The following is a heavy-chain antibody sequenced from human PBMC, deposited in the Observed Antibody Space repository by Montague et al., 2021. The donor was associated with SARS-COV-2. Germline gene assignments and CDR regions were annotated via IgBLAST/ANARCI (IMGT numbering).Heavy chain of an antibody. Sequence: SLRLSCAASGFTFSTSGMHWVRQAPGKGLEWVALIWNDGSRQYYXXSLKDRFTVSRDNSKNTVYLQMNSLTGEDTAVYYCVPDGGSGNMEYWGQGTLVTVSS. CDR3: VPDGGSGNMEY. V-gene: IGHV3-33*01. D-gene: IGHD3-10*01. CDR1: GFTFSTSG. J-gene: IGHJ4*02. CDR2: IWNDGSRQ.